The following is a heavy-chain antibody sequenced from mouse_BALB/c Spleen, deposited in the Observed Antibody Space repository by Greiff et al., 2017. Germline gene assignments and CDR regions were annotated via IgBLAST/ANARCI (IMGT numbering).Heavy chain of an antibody. J-gene: IGHJ4*01. CDR2: ISSGGST. Sequence: DVKLVESGGGLVKPGGSLKLSCAASGFTFSSYAMSWVRQTPEKRLEWVASISSGGSTYYPDSVKGRFTISRDNARNILYLQMSSLRSEDTAMYYCARGGIHYYVMDYWGQGASVTVSS. CDR3: ARGGIHYYVMDY. CDR1: GFTFSSYA. D-gene: IGHD1-1*01. V-gene: IGHV5-6-5*01.